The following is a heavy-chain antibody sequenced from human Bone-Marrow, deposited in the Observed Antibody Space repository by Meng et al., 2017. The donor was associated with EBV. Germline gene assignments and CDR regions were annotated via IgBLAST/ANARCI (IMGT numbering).Heavy chain of an antibody. V-gene: IGHV1-69*01. J-gene: IGHJ4*02. CDR3: ASESGRGYTPDY. CDR2: LIPMSGAP. Sequence: QLRLVQCGAEVKKSGSSVNVSFKTSGGTFSSDAISWVRQAPGQGLGWMGGLIPMSGAPNYAQNFQGRVTITAAESTSTHYMDLSSLRSEDTAVYYCASESGRGYTPDYWGQGTLVTVSS. CDR1: GGTFSSDA. D-gene: IGHD3-10*01.